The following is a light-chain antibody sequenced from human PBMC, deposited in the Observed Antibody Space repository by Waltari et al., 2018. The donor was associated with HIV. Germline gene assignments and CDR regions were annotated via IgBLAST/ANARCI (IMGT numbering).Light chain of an antibody. CDR3: TAWDDGLSDPV. J-gene: IGLJ3*02. Sequence: SVLTQPPSASGTPGQRVPISCSGSSSNLGSNTVNWYQQLPGTAPKLLIYSNNQRPSGVPDRFSGSKSGTSASLAISGLQSEDEADYYCTAWDDGLSDPVFGGGTKLTVL. CDR2: SNN. CDR1: SSNLGSNT. V-gene: IGLV1-44*01.